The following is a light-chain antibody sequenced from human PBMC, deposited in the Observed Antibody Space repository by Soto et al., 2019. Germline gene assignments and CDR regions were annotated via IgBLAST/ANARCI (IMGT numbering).Light chain of an antibody. CDR2: DAS. V-gene: IGKV3-11*01. Sequence: EIMLTQSPATLSLSPGERATLSCRASQSVSSYLAWYQQKPGQAPRLLIYDASNRATGIPARFSGSGSGTDFTLTISGLQSEDFAVYFCQQYNNWPPLTFGGGTKVEIK. CDR3: QQYNNWPPLT. CDR1: QSVSSY. J-gene: IGKJ4*01.